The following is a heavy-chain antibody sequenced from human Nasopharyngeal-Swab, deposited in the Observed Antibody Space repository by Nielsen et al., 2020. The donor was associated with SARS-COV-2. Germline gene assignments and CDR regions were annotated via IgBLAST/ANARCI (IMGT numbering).Heavy chain of an antibody. CDR3: ARDFRDSAAVAGTVGAFDI. V-gene: IGHV3-7*01. D-gene: IGHD6-19*01. CDR2: IKQDGSEK. Sequence: GGSLRLSFAASGFIFTNFWMSWVRQAPGKGLEWVANIKQDGSEKYYVDSVKGRFTISRDNAKNSLYLQMNSLRAEDTAVYYCARDFRDSAAVAGTVGAFDIWGQGTMVTVSS. CDR1: GFIFTNFW. J-gene: IGHJ3*02.